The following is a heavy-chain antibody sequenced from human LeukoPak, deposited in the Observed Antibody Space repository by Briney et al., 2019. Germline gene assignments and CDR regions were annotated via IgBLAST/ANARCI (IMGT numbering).Heavy chain of an antibody. Sequence: SGGSLRLSCAASGFTFTNFGMHWVRQAPGKGLEWVAFIRYDGSNKYYADSVKGRFTISRDNSKNTLYLQMNSLRAEDTAVYYCAKPLHTRDYGGSYYYMDVWGKGTAVSISS. J-gene: IGHJ6*03. CDR1: GFTFTNFG. D-gene: IGHD4-17*01. CDR2: IRYDGSNK. CDR3: AKPLHTRDYGGSYYYMDV. V-gene: IGHV3-30*02.